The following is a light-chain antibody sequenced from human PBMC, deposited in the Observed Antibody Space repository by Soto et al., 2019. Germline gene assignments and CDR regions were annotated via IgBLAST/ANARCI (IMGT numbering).Light chain of an antibody. CDR2: KNN. J-gene: IGLJ7*01. V-gene: IGLV1-47*03. Sequence: QLVLTQPPSASGTPGQRVTISCSGSSSNIGNFYVYWYQQLPGTAPKLLIYKNNQRPLGVPDRFSGSKSGTSASLAISGLWSEDEADYYCAAWDDSLSGPGVFGGGTQLTVL. CDR3: AAWDDSLSGPGV. CDR1: SSNIGNFY.